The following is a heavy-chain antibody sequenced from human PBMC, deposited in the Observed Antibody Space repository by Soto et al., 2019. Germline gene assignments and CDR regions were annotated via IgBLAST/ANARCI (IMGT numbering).Heavy chain of an antibody. CDR2: IWGGGGST. V-gene: IGHV3-33*06. Sequence: GGSLRLSCAASGFTFSSYGMHWVRQAPGKGLEWVAAIWGGGGSTYYAGSVKGRFTISRDNSKNTLYLQMNSLRAEDTAVYYCAKDLPIAVASQNFDIWGQGTMVTVSS. D-gene: IGHD6-19*01. CDR3: AKDLPIAVASQNFDI. J-gene: IGHJ3*02. CDR1: GFTFSSYG.